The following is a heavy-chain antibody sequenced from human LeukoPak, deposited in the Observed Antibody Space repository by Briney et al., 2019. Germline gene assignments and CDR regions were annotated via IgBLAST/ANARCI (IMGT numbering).Heavy chain of an antibody. D-gene: IGHD6-13*01. J-gene: IGHJ4*02. Sequence: SETLSLTCAVYGGSFSGYYWSWILQPPGKGLEWIGEINHSGSTNYNPSLKSRVTISVDTSKNQFSLKLSSVTAADTAVYYCARGLNAIAAAGTGISFDYWGQGTLVTVSS. CDR2: INHSGST. CDR3: ARGLNAIAAAGTGISFDY. V-gene: IGHV4-34*01. CDR1: GGSFSGYY.